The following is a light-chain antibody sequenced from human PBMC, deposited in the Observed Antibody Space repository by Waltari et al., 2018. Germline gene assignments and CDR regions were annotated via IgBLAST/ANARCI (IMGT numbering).Light chain of an antibody. CDR2: GAS. Sequence: DIQMTQSPSNLTASVGDRVTITCRSSQSVDRWWTWFQQKPDKAPQLLIYGASGSASGVPSRFSGSGSGTEFTLTISSLQPEDAATYYCQQFAASSWTFGQGTKVEIK. V-gene: IGKV1-5*03. CDR1: QSVDRW. CDR3: QQFAASSWT. J-gene: IGKJ1*01.